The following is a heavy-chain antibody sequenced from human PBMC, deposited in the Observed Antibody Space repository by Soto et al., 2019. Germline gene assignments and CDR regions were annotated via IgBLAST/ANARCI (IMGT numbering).Heavy chain of an antibody. Sequence: VELVESGGGVVQPGRSLRLSCAASGFTFSSYEMNWVRQAPGKGLEWVSYISSSGSAIYYADSGKGRFTISRDNAKNSLYLQMNSLRAEDTAVYYCARERGYYFDYWGQGTLVTVSS. D-gene: IGHD1-26*01. CDR1: GFTFSSYE. J-gene: IGHJ4*02. V-gene: IGHV3-48*03. CDR2: ISSSGSAI. CDR3: ARERGYYFDY.